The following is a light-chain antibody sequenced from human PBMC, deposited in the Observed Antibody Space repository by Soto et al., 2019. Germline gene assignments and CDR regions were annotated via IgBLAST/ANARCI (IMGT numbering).Light chain of an antibody. CDR3: NSYTSSSTYV. CDR1: SSDVGGFNY. Sequence: QSALTQPASVSGSPGQSITISCTGTSSDVGGFNYVSWYQQHPGKAPKLMIYDVTNRPSGVSYRFSGSKTGNTASLTISGLQAEDAADYYCNSYTSSSTYVFGTGALLTVL. CDR2: DVT. J-gene: IGLJ1*01. V-gene: IGLV2-14*03.